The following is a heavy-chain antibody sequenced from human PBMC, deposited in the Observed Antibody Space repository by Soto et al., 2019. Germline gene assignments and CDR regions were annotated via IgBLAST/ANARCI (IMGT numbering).Heavy chain of an antibody. D-gene: IGHD6-13*01. J-gene: IGHJ4*02. V-gene: IGHV4-39*01. CDR2: IYYSGST. CDR1: GGSISSNSYY. Sequence: QLQLQESGPGLVKPSETLSLTCTVSGGSISSNSYYWGWIRQPPGKGLEWIGSIYYSGSTYYNPSLKSRVTISVDTSKNQFSLKLSSVTAGDTAVYYCARRGSSSWYGYWGQGTLVTVSS. CDR3: ARRGSSSWYGY.